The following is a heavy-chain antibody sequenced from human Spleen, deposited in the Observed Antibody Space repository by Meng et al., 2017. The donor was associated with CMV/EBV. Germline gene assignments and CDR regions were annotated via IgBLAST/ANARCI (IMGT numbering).Heavy chain of an antibody. D-gene: IGHD2-2*01. CDR3: ARVLQGDSGTIDY. V-gene: IGHV1-2*02. CDR1: GGTFSSYA. CDR2: INPNSGGT. Sequence: QVQLVQSGAGVKKPGSSVKVSCKASGGTFSSYAISWVRQAPGQGLEWMGWINPNSGGTNYAQKFQGRVTMTRDTSISTAYIELSRLRSDDTAVYYCARVLQGDSGTIDYWGQGTLVTVSS. J-gene: IGHJ4*02.